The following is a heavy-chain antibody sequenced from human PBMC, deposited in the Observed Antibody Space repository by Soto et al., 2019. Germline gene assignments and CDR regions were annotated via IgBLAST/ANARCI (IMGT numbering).Heavy chain of an antibody. Sequence: SAVTVSCKDSVGTFSRYALIWVQPAPGQGLEGVGGITPIFGTANYAQKFQGRVTITADESTSTAYMELSSLRSEDTAVYYCARGSWGVTMIGVVPTPGDYYGMDVWGQGTTVTVSS. D-gene: IGHD3-22*01. CDR3: ARGSWGVTMIGVVPTPGDYYGMDV. V-gene: IGHV1-69*13. CDR1: VGTFSRYA. J-gene: IGHJ6*02. CDR2: ITPIFGTA.